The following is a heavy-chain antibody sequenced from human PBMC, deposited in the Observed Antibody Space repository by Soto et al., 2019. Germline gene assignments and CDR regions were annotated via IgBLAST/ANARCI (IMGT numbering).Heavy chain of an antibody. CDR2: IYPGDSDT. D-gene: IGHD4-17*01. V-gene: IGHV5-51*01. CDR3: ARPSDYGDYYFDY. Sequence: GESLNISCKGSGYSFTSYWIGWVRQMPGKGLEWMGIIYPGDSDTRYSPSFQGQVTISADKSISTAYLQWSSLKASDTAMYYCARPSDYGDYYFDYWGQGTLLTVSA. J-gene: IGHJ4*02. CDR1: GYSFTSYW.